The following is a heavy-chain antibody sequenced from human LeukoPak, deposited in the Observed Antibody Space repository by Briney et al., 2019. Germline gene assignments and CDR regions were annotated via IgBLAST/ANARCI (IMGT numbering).Heavy chain of an antibody. CDR1: GFTFSSYG. D-gene: IGHD1-26*01. CDR2: IRYDGSSK. CDR3: AKGSGWEASYFYYYMDV. J-gene: IGHJ6*03. Sequence: TGGSLRLSCAASGFTFSSYGIHWVRQAPGKGLEWVAFIRYDGSSKYYVDSVKGRFTTSRDNSKNTLYLQMNSLRAEDTAVYFCAKGSGWEASYFYYYMDVWGKGTTVTISS. V-gene: IGHV3-30*02.